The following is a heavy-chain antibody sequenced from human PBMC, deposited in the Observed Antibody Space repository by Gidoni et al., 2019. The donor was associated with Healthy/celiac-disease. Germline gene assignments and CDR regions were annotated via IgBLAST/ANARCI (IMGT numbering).Heavy chain of an antibody. CDR1: RFTFSSYD. Sequence: EVELLESGGGLLHPVGSLRFPCAASRFTFSSYDMSCVRQAPGKGLEWVSAISGSGGSTYYADSVKGRLTIYRDNSKNTLYLQMNSMRAEDTAVYDCAIDRHDFWSGYYDYWGQGTLVTVSS. CDR3: AIDRHDFWSGYYDY. CDR2: ISGSGGST. D-gene: IGHD3-3*01. J-gene: IGHJ4*02. V-gene: IGHV3-23*01.